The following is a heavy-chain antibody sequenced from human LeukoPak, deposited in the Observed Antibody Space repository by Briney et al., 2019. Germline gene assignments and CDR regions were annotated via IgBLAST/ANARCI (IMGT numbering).Heavy chain of an antibody. Sequence: GGSLRLSCEASGFTFSSYSMHWVRQAPGKGLEWVAIISSEGRITYYADSVKGRFTISRDNSKNTLYLQMNSLSAEDTALYYCARDWQWIVDQWGQGTLVTVSP. V-gene: IGHV3-30*04. D-gene: IGHD5-12*01. CDR1: GFTFSSYS. J-gene: IGHJ4*02. CDR3: ARDWQWIVDQ. CDR2: ISSEGRIT.